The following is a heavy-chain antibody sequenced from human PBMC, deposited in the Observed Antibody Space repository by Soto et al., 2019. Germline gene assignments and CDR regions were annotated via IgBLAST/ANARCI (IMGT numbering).Heavy chain of an antibody. D-gene: IGHD3-10*01. CDR1: GFTFSSYA. J-gene: IGHJ6*02. Sequence: EVQLLESGGGLVQPGGSLRLSCAASGFTFSSYAMSWVRQAPGKGLEWVSAISGSGGSTYYADSVKGRFTISRDNSKNTLYPQMNSLRAEDTAVYDCATGRGVNFYYGMDVWGQGTTVTVSS. CDR2: ISGSGGST. V-gene: IGHV3-23*01. CDR3: ATGRGVNFYYGMDV.